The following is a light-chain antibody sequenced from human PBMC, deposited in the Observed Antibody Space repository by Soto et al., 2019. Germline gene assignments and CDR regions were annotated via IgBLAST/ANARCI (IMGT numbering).Light chain of an antibody. V-gene: IGLV4-69*01. Sequence: QPVLTQSPSASASLGASVKLSCTLSSGHSSYAIAWHQQQPEKGPRYLMKLNSDGSHNKGDGIPDRFSGSSSGAERYLTISSLQSEDEADYYCQTWGTGPWVFGGGTQLTVL. CDR1: SGHSSYA. CDR3: QTWGTGPWV. J-gene: IGLJ3*02. CDR2: LNSDGSH.